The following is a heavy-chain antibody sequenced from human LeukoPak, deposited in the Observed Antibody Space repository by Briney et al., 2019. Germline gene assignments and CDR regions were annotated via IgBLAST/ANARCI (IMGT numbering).Heavy chain of an antibody. Sequence: PGGSLRLSCAASGFTFSSYSMNWVRQAPGKGLEWVSYISSSSSPIYYADSVKGRFTVSGDNAKNSLYLQMNCLRVADTAVYYCARDHHRRHYDSQARDTFDIWGQGTMVTVSS. J-gene: IGHJ3*02. CDR1: GFTFSSYS. D-gene: IGHD3-22*01. CDR3: ARDHHRRHYDSQARDTFDI. CDR2: ISSSSSPI. V-gene: IGHV3-48*01.